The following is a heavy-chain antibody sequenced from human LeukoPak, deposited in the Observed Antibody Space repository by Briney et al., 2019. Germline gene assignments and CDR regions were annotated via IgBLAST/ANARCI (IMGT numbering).Heavy chain of an antibody. J-gene: IGHJ6*03. CDR1: GYSISSGYY. CDR3: ARETFEYYIDV. CDR2: LYHSGIT. Sequence: PSETLSLTCIVSGYSISSGYYWVWIRQPPGKGLEWIGSLYHSGITYYNPSLKSRVTISVDTSKNQFSLKLSSVTAADTATYYCARETFEYYIDVWGKGTTVTVS. V-gene: IGHV4-38-2*02.